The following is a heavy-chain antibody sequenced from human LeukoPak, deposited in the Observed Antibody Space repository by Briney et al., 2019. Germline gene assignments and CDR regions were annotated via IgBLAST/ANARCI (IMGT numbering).Heavy chain of an antibody. D-gene: IGHD5-12*01. J-gene: IGHJ1*01. V-gene: IGHV3-7*03. CDR1: GFTFSSYW. CDR3: ARYSGYGGAEYFQH. Sequence: GGSLRLSCAASGFTFSSYWMSWVRQAPGKGLEWVANIKQDGSDKCYVDSVKGRFTISRDNAKNLLYLQMNSLGAEDTAVYYCARYSGYGGAEYFQHWGQGTLVTVSS. CDR2: IKQDGSDK.